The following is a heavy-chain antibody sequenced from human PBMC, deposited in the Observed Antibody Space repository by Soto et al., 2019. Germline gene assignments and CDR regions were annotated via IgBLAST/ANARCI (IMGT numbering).Heavy chain of an antibody. V-gene: IGHV1-69*13. CDR1: GGTFSSYA. D-gene: IGHD3-3*01. CDR3: ARVMKHDFWSRPPPYYYYGMDV. J-gene: IGHJ6*02. Sequence: SVKVSCKASGGTFSSYAISWVRQAPGQGLEWMGGIIPIFGTANYAQKFQGRVTITADESTSTAYMELSSLRSEDTAVYYCARVMKHDFWSRPPPYYYYGMDVWGQGTTVTVSS. CDR2: IIPIFGTA.